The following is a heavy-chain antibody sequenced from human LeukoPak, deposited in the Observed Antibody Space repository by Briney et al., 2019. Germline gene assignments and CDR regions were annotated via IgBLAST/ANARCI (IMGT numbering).Heavy chain of an antibody. CDR1: GGSISSGDYY. Sequence: PSQTLSLTCTVSGGSISSGDYYWSWIRQPPGKGLEWIGYIYYSGSTYYNPSLKSRVTISVDRSKNQFSLKLSSVTAADTAVYYCARDSLPAAHPVGVDPWGQGTLVTVSS. J-gene: IGHJ5*02. V-gene: IGHV4-30-4*08. CDR2: IYYSGST. CDR3: ARDSLPAAHPVGVDP. D-gene: IGHD2-2*01.